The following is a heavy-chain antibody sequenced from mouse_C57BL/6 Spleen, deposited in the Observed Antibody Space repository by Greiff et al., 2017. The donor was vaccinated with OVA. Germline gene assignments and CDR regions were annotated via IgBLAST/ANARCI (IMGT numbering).Heavy chain of an antibody. CDR3: ARSGFDYYGSSYAMDY. CDR1: GYTFTSYW. Sequence: QVQLQQPGAELVKPGASVKLSCKASGYTFTSYWMHWVKQRPGQGLEWIGMIPPNSGSTNYNEKFKSKATLTVDKSSSTAYMQLSSLTSEDSAVYYCARSGFDYYGSSYAMDYWGQGTSVTVSS. CDR2: IPPNSGST. J-gene: IGHJ4*01. D-gene: IGHD1-1*01. V-gene: IGHV1-64*01.